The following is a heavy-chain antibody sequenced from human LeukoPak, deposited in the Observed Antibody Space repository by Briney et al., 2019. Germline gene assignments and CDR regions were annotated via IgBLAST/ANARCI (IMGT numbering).Heavy chain of an antibody. CDR2: INPNSAVT. D-gene: IGHD4-17*01. CDR3: ARDGARDAFDV. J-gene: IGHJ3*01. CDR1: GYTFTGYY. V-gene: IGHV1-2*02. Sequence: APVKVSCKASGYTFTGYYMHWVRQTPGQGLEWMGWINPNSAVTNYAQKFQGRVTMTRDTSISTAYMELSRLRSDDTAVYYCARDGARDAFDVWGQGTMVPVSS.